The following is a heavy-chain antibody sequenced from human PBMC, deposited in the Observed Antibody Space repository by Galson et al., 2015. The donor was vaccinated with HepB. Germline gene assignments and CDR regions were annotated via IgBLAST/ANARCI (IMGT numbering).Heavy chain of an antibody. Sequence: SVKVSCKASGYTFTSYYIHWVRQAPGQGLEWMGIINPSGGHTSYAQKLQGRVTMTRDTSTSTVYMEVTSLRSEDTAVFYCARGGNGSGNRIDFDYWGQGTLVTVSS. CDR1: GYTFTSYY. V-gene: IGHV1-46*04. D-gene: IGHD3-10*01. CDR3: ARGGNGSGNRIDFDY. J-gene: IGHJ4*02. CDR2: INPSGGHT.